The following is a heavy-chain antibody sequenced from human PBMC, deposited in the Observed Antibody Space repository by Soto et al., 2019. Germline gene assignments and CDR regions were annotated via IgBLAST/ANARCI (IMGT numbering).Heavy chain of an antibody. D-gene: IGHD3-22*01. Sequence: VQLVESGGGLVKAGGSLRLSCRASGFSFKTYSMTWVRLAPRRGLEWVASISSLIGYMWYGESVKGRFTVSRDDAKNSVFLQMNSLRAEDTAVYYCVRDQAHDYNYDSSGYWRGAFDMWGPGKKVTVSS. CDR3: VRDQAHDYNYDSSGYWRGAFDM. CDR1: GFSFKTYS. J-gene: IGHJ3*02. CDR2: ISSLIGYM. V-gene: IGHV3-21*04.